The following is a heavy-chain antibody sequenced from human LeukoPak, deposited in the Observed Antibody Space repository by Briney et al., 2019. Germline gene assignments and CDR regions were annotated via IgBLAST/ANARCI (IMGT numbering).Heavy chain of an antibody. J-gene: IGHJ4*02. CDR2: INPSGGST. V-gene: IGHV1-46*01. CDR3: ARVTGTEDYYDSSGYRFDY. Sequence: ASVKVSCKASGYTFTSYYMHWVRQAPGQGLEWMGIINPSGGSTSYAQKFQGRVTMTTDTSTSTAYMELRSLRSDDTAVYYCARVTGTEDYYDSSGYRFDYWGQGTLVTVSS. CDR1: GYTFTSYY. D-gene: IGHD3-22*01.